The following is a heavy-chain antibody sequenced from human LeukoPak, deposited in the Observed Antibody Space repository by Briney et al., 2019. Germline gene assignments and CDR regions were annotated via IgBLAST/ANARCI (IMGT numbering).Heavy chain of an antibody. Sequence: ASVKVSCKASGYTFTSYGISWVRQAPGQGLEWMGWISAYNGNTNYAQKLQGRVTMTTDTSTSTAYMELRSLRSDDTAVYYCARVVPYYDSSGYLFGSYWYFDLWGRGSLVTVSS. CDR2: ISAYNGNT. D-gene: IGHD3-22*01. V-gene: IGHV1-18*01. J-gene: IGHJ2*01. CDR1: GYTFTSYG. CDR3: ARVVPYYDSSGYLFGSYWYFDL.